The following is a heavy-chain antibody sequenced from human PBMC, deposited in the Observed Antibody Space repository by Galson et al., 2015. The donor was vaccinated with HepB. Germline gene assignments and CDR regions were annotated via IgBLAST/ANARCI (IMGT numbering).Heavy chain of an antibody. CDR1: GFTFSSYS. CDR2: ISSSSSTI. D-gene: IGHD3-22*01. CDR3: ARATDYYDSTWAFDI. V-gene: IGHV3-48*01. Sequence: SLRLSCAASGFTFSSYSMNWVRQAPGKGLEWVSYISSSSSTIYYADPVKGRFTISRDNAKNSLYLQMNSLRAEDTAVYYCARATDYYDSTWAFDIWGQGTMVTVSS. J-gene: IGHJ3*02.